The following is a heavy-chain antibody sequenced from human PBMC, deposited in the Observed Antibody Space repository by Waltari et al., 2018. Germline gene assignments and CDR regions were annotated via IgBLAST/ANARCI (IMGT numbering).Heavy chain of an antibody. Sequence: QVQLHESGPGLVKSSETLSLTCAVSGYSISSGYYWGWIRQPPGKGLEWIGTIYQSGSMYYNPSLKSRITISLDTSKNQFSLKLNSVTAADTAVYYCARHQVGGRDFEYWGQGTLVTVSS. CDR3: ARHQVGGRDFEY. CDR2: IYQSGSM. V-gene: IGHV4-38-2*01. CDR1: GYSISSGYY. J-gene: IGHJ4*02. D-gene: IGHD1-26*01.